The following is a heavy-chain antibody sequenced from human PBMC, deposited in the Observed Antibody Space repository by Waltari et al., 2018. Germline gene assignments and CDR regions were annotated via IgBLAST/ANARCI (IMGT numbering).Heavy chain of an antibody. V-gene: IGHV3-30*01. CDR3: AGDDPRWYPDAFDV. D-gene: IGHD2-15*01. CDR2: ISNYGTDK. Sequence: QVQLVESGGGVVQPGKSLRLSCAASDLVFKIFTVHWVRQAPGKGLWWGALISNYGTDKKYADSVRGRFTNSRNSSAKTVYLRMDSLRPDDTALYFCAGDDPRWYPDAFDVWGQGTVVTVSS. J-gene: IGHJ3*01. CDR1: DLVFKIFT.